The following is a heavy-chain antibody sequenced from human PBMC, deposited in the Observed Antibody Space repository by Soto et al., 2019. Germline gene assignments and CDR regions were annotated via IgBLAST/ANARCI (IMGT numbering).Heavy chain of an antibody. D-gene: IGHD6-13*01. CDR1: GGSISSGGYS. V-gene: IGHV4-30-2*01. J-gene: IGHJ4*02. CDR2: IHHSGSP. CDR3: AREDSSHFDY. Sequence: ASETLSVTCAVAGGSISSGGYSWSWNRQPPGKALEWIGYIHHSGSPYYSTSLKRRVTISLDRSKNQLSLKLNSVTAADTAVYYCAREDSSHFDYWGQGTLVTVSS.